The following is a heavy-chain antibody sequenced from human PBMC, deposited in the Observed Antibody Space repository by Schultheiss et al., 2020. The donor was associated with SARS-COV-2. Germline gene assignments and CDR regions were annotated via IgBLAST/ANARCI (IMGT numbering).Heavy chain of an antibody. Sequence: ASVKVSCKASGYTFTGYYMHWVRQAPGQGLEWMGWINPNSGGTNYAQKFQGRVTMTRDTSISTAYMELSRLRSDDTAVYYCARKPEDYGDLDDYWGQGTLVTSSS. CDR2: INPNSGGT. J-gene: IGHJ4*02. V-gene: IGHV1-2*02. CDR1: GYTFTGYY. CDR3: ARKPEDYGDLDDY. D-gene: IGHD4-17*01.